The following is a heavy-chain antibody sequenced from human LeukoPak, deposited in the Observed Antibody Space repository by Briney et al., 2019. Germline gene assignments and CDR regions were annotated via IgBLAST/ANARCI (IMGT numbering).Heavy chain of an antibody. J-gene: IGHJ4*02. CDR3: ARGVTYYYDKIPDY. Sequence: GASVKVSCKASGYTFTSYDINWVRQATGQGLEWMGWMYPNSGNTGYAQKFQGRVTMTRNTSISTAYMELSSLRSEDTAVYYCARGVTYYYDKIPDYWGQGTLVTVSS. V-gene: IGHV1-8*01. CDR1: GYTFTSYD. CDR2: MYPNSGNT. D-gene: IGHD3-22*01.